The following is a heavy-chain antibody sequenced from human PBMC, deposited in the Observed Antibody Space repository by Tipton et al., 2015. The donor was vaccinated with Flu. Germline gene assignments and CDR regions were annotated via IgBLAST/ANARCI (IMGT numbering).Heavy chain of an antibody. D-gene: IGHD2-15*01. J-gene: IGHJ3*02. Sequence: TLSLTCTVSGGSIRNYYWSWIRQPPGKGLVWIAYSSGSSGHTNYNPSLKSRGTISVDTSKNQFSLKLSSVTAADTAVYYCARGLGVVVAVAFDIWGPRDNDHRLF. CDR2: SSGSSGHT. V-gene: IGHV4-4*08. CDR3: ARGLGVVVAVAFDI. CDR1: GGSIRNYY.